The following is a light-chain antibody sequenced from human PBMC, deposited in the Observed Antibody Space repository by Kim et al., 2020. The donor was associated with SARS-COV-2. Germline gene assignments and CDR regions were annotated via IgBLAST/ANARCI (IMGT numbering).Light chain of an antibody. CDR1: QGIRNE. V-gene: IGKV1-6*01. CDR2: AAS. J-gene: IGKJ1*01. CDR3: QQDYNYPRT. Sequence: AIQMTQSPSALSASIGDRVTITCRASQGIRNELGWYQQKPGRAPKLLLYAASSLQSGVPSRFSGSGSGTDFTLTISSLQPEDFATYYCQQDYNYPRTFGQGTKVDIK.